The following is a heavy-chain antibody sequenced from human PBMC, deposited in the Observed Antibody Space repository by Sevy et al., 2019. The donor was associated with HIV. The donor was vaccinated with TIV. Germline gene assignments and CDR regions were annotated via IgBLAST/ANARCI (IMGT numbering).Heavy chain of an antibody. CDR1: GFTFSSHA. CDR3: AKAFGYASGTYLTG. V-gene: IGHV3-30*18. D-gene: IGHD3-10*01. CDR2: ISSDGSNK. Sequence: GGSLRLSCAASGFTFSSHAMLWVRQAPGKGLEWVAVISSDGSNKYYADSVKGRFTISRYNSKNTLYLQMNSLRTEDTAVYYCAKAFGYASGTYLTGWGQGTLVTVSS. J-gene: IGHJ4*02.